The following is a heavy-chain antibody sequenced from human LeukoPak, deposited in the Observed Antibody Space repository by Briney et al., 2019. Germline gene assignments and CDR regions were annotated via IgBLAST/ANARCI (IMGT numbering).Heavy chain of an antibody. V-gene: IGHV4-59*01. D-gene: IGHD3-10*01. Sequence: SETLSLTCTVSGVSISSYYWSWLRQPPGKGLEWIGYIHFSGSTDYNPSLKSRVTISKDTSKNQFSLKLSSVTAADTAVYYCARFGQWFGEDYWGQGTLVTVSS. CDR3: ARFGQWFGEDY. CDR2: IHFSGST. CDR1: GVSISSYY. J-gene: IGHJ4*02.